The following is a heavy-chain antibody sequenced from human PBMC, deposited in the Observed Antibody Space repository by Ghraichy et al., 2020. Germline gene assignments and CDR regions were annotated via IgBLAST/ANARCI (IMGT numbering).Heavy chain of an antibody. V-gene: IGHV1-18*01. CDR3: GKDPDFNGSWNNWSDP. D-gene: IGHD3-10*01. J-gene: IGHJ5*02. CDR1: GYTFTGYG. CDR2: ISAYNGNT. Sequence: ASVKVSCKASGYTFTGYGISWVRQAPGQGLEWMGWISAYNGNTKYAQKFRDRVTLTTDIYSSTAYMELRNLRSDDAAVYYCGKDPDFNGSWNNWSDPWGQGTLVSVSS.